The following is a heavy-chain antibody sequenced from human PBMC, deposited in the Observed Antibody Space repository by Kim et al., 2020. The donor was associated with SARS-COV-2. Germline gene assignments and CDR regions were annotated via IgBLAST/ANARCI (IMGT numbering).Heavy chain of an antibody. J-gene: IGHJ6*02. V-gene: IGHV1-69*13. CDR3: AISPTGRAPYYYYGMDV. D-gene: IGHD1-1*01. CDR1: GGTFSSYA. CDR2: IIPIFGTA. Sequence: SVKVSCKASGGTFSSYAISWVRQAPGQGLEWMGGIIPIFGTANYAQKFQGRVTITADESTSTAYMELSSLRSEDTAVYYCAISPTGRAPYYYYGMDVWGQGTTVTVSS.